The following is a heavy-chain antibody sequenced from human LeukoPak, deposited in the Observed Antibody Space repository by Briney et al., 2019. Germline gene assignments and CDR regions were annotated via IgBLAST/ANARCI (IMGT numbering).Heavy chain of an antibody. V-gene: IGHV3-23*01. CDR2: ISGSGGST. J-gene: IGHJ4*02. D-gene: IGHD6-13*01. CDR3: ARIGYSSSSFDY. Sequence: QPGGSLRISCAASGFTFSSYATSWVRQAPGKGLEWVSAISGSGGSTYYADSVKGRFTISRDNTKNSVYLQVDSLRAEDTAIYYCARIGYSSSSFDYWGRGTLVTVSS. CDR1: GFTFSSYA.